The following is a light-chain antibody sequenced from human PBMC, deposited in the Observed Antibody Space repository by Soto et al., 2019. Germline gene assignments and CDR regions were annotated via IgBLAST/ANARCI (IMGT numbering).Light chain of an antibody. CDR3: QQRSNLPLT. CDR2: DAS. J-gene: IGKJ4*01. CDR1: QSVSSY. V-gene: IGKV3-11*01. Sequence: EIVFTQSPATLSLSPGERATLSCRASQSVSSYLAWYQQKRGQAPRLLIYDASNRATGIPARFSGSGSGTDFTLTISSLEPEDFAVYYCQQRSNLPLTFGGGTKVEIK.